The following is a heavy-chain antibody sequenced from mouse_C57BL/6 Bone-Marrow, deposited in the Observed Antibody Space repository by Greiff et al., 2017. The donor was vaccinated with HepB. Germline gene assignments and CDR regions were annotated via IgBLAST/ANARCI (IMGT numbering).Heavy chain of an antibody. D-gene: IGHD2-2*01. CDR2: IRLKSDNYAT. CDR1: GFTFSNYW. CDR3: TGGLREFAY. Sequence: EVMLVESGGGLVQPGGSMKLSCVASGFTFSNYWMNWVRQSPEKGLEWVAQIRLKSDNYATHYAESVKGRFTISRDDSKSSVYLQMNNLRAEDTGIYYCTGGLREFAYWGQGTLVTVSA. V-gene: IGHV6-3*01. J-gene: IGHJ3*01.